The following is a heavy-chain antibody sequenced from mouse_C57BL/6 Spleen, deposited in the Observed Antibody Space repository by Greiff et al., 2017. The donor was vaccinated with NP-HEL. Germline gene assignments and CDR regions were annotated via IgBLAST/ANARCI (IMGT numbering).Heavy chain of an antibody. CDR2: IYPRSGNT. J-gene: IGHJ3*01. D-gene: IGHD2-4*01. CDR1: GYTFTSYG. CDR3: ARRGNYDKAWFAY. Sequence: QVQLQQSGAELARPGASVKLSCKASGYTFTSYGISWVKQRTGQGLEWIGEIYPRSGNTYYNEKFKGKATLTADKSSSTAYMELRSLTSEDSAVYFCARRGNYDKAWFAYWGQGTLVTVSA. V-gene: IGHV1-81*01.